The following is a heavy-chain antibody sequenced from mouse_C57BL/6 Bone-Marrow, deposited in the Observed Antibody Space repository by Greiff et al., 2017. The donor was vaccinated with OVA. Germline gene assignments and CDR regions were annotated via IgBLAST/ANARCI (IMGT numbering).Heavy chain of an antibody. V-gene: IGHV5-9-1*02. J-gene: IGHJ4*01. CDR1: GFTFSSYA. CDR3: TRETDDYDDYAMDY. CDR2: ISSGGDYI. D-gene: IGHD2-4*01. Sequence: EVNLVESGEGLVKPGGSLKLSCAASGFTFSSYAMSWVRQTPEKRLEWVAYISSGGDYIYYADTVKGRFTISRDNARNTLYLQMSSLKSEDTAMYYCTRETDDYDDYAMDYWGQGTSVTVSS.